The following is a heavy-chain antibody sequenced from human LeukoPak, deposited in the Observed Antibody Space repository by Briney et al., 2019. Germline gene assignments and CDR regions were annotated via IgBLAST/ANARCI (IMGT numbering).Heavy chain of an antibody. Sequence: GGSLRLSCAASGFIFSTYYMSWVRQAPGKGLEWVSISYSGGSTYYADSVKGRFTISRDNSKNTLYLQMNSLRAEDTAVYYCARDWSHRCFDYWGQGTLVTVSS. CDR1: GFIFSTYY. J-gene: IGHJ4*02. D-gene: IGHD3-3*01. CDR2: SYSGGST. CDR3: ARDWSHRCFDY. V-gene: IGHV3-53*01.